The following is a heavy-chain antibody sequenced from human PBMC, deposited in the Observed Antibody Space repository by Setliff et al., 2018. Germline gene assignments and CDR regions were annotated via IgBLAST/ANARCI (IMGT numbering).Heavy chain of an antibody. CDR2: IYYTGST. J-gene: IGHJ5*02. CDR1: GMSITSYY. Sequence: SETLSLTCSVSGMSITSYYWSWIRQSPGRGLEWIGYIYYTGSTTYSPSLKSRVTISPDTSKNQFHLKVKSVTEADTAVYYCARALRSPLGGTAFVPVHFDPWGQGILVTVSS. D-gene: IGHD3-16*01. V-gene: IGHV4-59*01. CDR3: ARALRSPLGGTAFVPVHFDP.